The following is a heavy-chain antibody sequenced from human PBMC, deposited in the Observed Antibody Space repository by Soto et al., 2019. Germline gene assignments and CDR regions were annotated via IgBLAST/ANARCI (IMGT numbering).Heavy chain of an antibody. CDR3: ARGQEGVVATH. V-gene: IGHV4-34*01. CDR2: VKDGGHT. CDR1: GGSLSGYY. J-gene: IGHJ4*02. D-gene: IGHD5-12*01. Sequence: QVQLQQWGAGLLKPSETLSLNCAVTGGSLSGYYWSWIRQPPGKGLEWIGEVKDGGHTNYSPSLRGRVTISSDTSNNHGSLRLNSVTAADTGVYYCARGQEGVVATHWDQGSLVTVSS.